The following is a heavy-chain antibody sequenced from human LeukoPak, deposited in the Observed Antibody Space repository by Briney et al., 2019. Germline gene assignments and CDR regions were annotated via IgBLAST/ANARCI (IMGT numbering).Heavy chain of an antibody. D-gene: IGHD2-2*01. CDR1: GYTFTGYY. CDR2: INPSSGGT. J-gene: IGHJ4*02. CDR3: ARGTTNFGDY. Sequence: ASVKVSCKASGYTFTGYYMHWVRQAPGQGLEWMGRINPSSGGTNYAQKFQGRVTMTRDTSISTACMELSRLRSDDTAVYYCARGTTNFGDYWGQGTLVTVSS. V-gene: IGHV1-2*06.